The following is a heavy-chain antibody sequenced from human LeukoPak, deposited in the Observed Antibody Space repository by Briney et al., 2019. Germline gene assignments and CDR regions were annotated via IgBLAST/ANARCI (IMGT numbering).Heavy chain of an antibody. CDR1: GYTFTSYD. D-gene: IGHD5-12*01. CDR2: MNPNSGNT. J-gene: IGHJ5*02. CDR3: ARERVGGYDSYNWFDP. V-gene: IGHV1-8*03. Sequence: GASVSVSCKASGYTFTSYDINWVRQAPGQGLEWMGWMNPNSGNTGYAQKFQGRVTITRNTSISTAYMELSSLRSEDTAVYYCARERVGGYDSYNWFDPWGQGTLVTVSS.